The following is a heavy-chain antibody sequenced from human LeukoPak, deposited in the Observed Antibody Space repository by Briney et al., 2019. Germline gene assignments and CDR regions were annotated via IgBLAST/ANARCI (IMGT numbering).Heavy chain of an antibody. V-gene: IGHV1-18*01. Sequence: ASVKVSCKASGYTFTSYGISWVRQAPGQGLEWMGWISPYNGNTNFVQMLQGRVTMTTDTSSSTAYMELRSLRSDDTAVYYCVRGGSGSSGYMDVWGKGTTVTVSS. CDR3: VRGGSGSSGYMDV. D-gene: IGHD3-10*01. J-gene: IGHJ6*03. CDR2: ISPYNGNT. CDR1: GYTFTSYG.